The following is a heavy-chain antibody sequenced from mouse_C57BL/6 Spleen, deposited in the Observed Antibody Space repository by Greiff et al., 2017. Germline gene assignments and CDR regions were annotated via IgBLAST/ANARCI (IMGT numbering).Heavy chain of an antibody. V-gene: IGHV5-9*01. CDR2: ISGGGGNT. CDR1: GFTFSSYT. J-gene: IGHJ1*03. D-gene: IGHD1-1*01. Sequence: KLVESGGGLVKPGGSLKLSCAASGFTFSSYTMSWVRQTPEKRLEWVATISGGGGNTYYPDSVKGRFTISRDNAKNTLYLQMSSLRSEDTALYYCARRPLITSNFDVWGTGTTVTVSS. CDR3: ARRPLITSNFDV.